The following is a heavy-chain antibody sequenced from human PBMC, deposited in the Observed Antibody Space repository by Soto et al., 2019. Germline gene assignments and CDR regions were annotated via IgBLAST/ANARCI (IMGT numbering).Heavy chain of an antibody. V-gene: IGHV6-1*01. Sequence: QVQLQQSGPGLVKPSQTLSLTCDISGDSVSSNSAAWNWIRQTPSRGLEWLGRTYYRSKWYINYEVSVKSRITVNPDTSKNQFSLQVKSVTPGDTAVYYCARGSWDDVTGHYYMDVWGKGTTVTVSS. D-gene: IGHD1-1*01. CDR3: ARGSWDDVTGHYYMDV. CDR2: TYYRSKWYI. J-gene: IGHJ6*03. CDR1: GDSVSSNSAA.